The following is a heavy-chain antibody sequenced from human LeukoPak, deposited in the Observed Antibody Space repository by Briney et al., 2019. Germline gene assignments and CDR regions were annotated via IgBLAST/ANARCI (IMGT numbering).Heavy chain of an antibody. Sequence: ETLSLTCTVSGGSISGWYWSWIRQPPGKGLEWVSAISGSGGSTYYADSVKGRFTISRDNSKNTLYLQMNSLRAEDTAVYYCAKGATAADDYWGQGTLVTVSS. CDR3: AKGATAADDY. CDR1: GGSISGWY. J-gene: IGHJ4*02. D-gene: IGHD5-12*01. CDR2: ISGSGGST. V-gene: IGHV3-23*01.